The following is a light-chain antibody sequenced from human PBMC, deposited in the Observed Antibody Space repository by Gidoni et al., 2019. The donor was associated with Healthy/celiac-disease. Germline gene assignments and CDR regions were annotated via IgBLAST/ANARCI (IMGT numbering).Light chain of an antibody. Sequence: EIVMTQSPATLSVSPGERATLSCSASQSVSSNLAWYQQKPGQAPRLLIYGASTRATGIPARFSGSGSGTEFTLTISSLQSEDFAVYYCQQYNNWPYTFXQXTKLXIK. CDR3: QQYNNWPYT. V-gene: IGKV3-15*01. CDR2: GAS. CDR1: QSVSSN. J-gene: IGKJ2*01.